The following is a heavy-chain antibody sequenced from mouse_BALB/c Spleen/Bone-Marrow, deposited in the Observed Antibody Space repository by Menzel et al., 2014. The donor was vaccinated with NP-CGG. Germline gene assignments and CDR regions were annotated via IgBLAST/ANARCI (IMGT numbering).Heavy chain of an antibody. V-gene: IGHV5-9-2*01. Sequence: EVKLMESGGGLVKPGGSLKLSCAASGFTFSSYGMSWVRQTPEKRLEWVATISGGVSYTYYPDSVKGRFTISRDNAKNNLYLQMSSLRSEDTALYYCARQAGGSVYFDYWGQGTTLTVSS. CDR3: ARQAGGSVYFDY. CDR1: GFTFSSYG. J-gene: IGHJ2*01. D-gene: IGHD1-1*01. CDR2: ISGGVSYT.